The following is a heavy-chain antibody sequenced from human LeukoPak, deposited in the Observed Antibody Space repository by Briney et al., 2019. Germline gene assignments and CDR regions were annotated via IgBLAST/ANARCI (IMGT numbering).Heavy chain of an antibody. CDR3: ARGGGHHSRGGRPYYYDSSGYSYTFDY. J-gene: IGHJ4*02. Sequence: TGGSLRLSCAASGFTFSSYSMSWVRQAPGKGLEWVSSITTSSTYISYADSVKGRFTISRDNAKNSLYLQMNSLRAEDTAVYYCARGGGHHSRGGRPYYYDSSGYSYTFDYWGQGTLVTVSS. V-gene: IGHV3-21*01. D-gene: IGHD3-22*01. CDR2: ITTSSTYI. CDR1: GFTFSSYS.